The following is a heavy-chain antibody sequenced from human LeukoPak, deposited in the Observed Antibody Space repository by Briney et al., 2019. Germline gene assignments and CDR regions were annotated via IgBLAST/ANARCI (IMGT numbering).Heavy chain of an antibody. CDR3: ARVTDGSGSYYKPEDY. Sequence: ASVKVSCKASGYTFTSYGISRVRQAPGQGLEWVGWISAYNGNTNYAQKLQGRVTMTTDTSTSTAYMELRSLRSDDTAVYYCARVTDGSGSYYKPEDYWGQGTLVTVSS. V-gene: IGHV1-18*01. D-gene: IGHD3-10*01. CDR2: ISAYNGNT. J-gene: IGHJ4*02. CDR1: GYTFTSYG.